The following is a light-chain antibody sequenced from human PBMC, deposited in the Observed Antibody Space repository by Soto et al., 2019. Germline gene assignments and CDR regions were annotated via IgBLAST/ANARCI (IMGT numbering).Light chain of an antibody. Sequence: QSALTQPACVSGSPGQSITISCTGTSSDVGSYNLVSWYQQHPGKAPKLMIYEGSKRPSGVSNRFSGSKSGNTASLTISGLQAEDEADYYCCSYAGSRGVVFGGGTKLTVL. J-gene: IGLJ2*01. V-gene: IGLV2-23*01. CDR1: SSDVGSYNL. CDR3: CSYAGSRGVV. CDR2: EGS.